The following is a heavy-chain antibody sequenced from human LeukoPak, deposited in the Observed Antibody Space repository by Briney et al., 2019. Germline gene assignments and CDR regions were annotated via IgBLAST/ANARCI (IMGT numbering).Heavy chain of an antibody. Sequence: SETLSLTCTVSGGSISSGGYYWSWIRQPPGKGLEWIGYIYHSGSTYYNPSLKSRVTISVDRSKNQFSLKLSSVTAADTAVYYCARQRVVITTDWYFDLWGRGTLVTVSS. D-gene: IGHD3-22*01. CDR2: IYHSGST. CDR1: GGSISSGGYY. CDR3: ARQRVVITTDWYFDL. V-gene: IGHV4-30-2*01. J-gene: IGHJ2*01.